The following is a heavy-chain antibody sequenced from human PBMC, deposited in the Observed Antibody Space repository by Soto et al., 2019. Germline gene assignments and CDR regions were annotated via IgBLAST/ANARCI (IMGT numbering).Heavy chain of an antibody. D-gene: IGHD2-15*01. CDR1: GFTFSNYW. CDR2: VNSDGSNT. Sequence: EGQLEESGGDLVQPGGSLRLSCAASGFTFSNYWMHWVRQVSGKGLEWVSYVNSDGSNTKYPDSVKGRFTISRDNAKSMLFLQADSLRADDTAVYYCTRGRYCTDASCYNSRFDPWGQGTLVTVSS. CDR3: TRGRYCTDASCYNSRFDP. V-gene: IGHV3-74*01. J-gene: IGHJ5*02.